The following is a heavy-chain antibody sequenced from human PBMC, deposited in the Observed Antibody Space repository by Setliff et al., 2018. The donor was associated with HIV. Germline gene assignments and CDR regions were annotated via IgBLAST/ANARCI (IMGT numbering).Heavy chain of an antibody. D-gene: IGHD3-22*01. CDR2: VYFSGST. CDR3: ARGNYDTSDYYTNFYYYYMDV. CDR1: GDPISTYY. Sequence: SETLSLTCTASGDPISTYYWSWVRKPPGKGLEWIGYVYFSGSTSYSPSLRGRVTMSVDPSKNQFSLKLNSVTAADTAIYYCARGNYDTSDYYTNFYYYYMDVWG. J-gene: IGHJ6*03. V-gene: IGHV4-59*01.